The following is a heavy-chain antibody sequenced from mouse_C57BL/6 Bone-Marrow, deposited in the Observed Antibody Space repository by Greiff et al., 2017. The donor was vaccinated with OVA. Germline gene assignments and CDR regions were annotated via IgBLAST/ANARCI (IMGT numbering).Heavy chain of an antibody. V-gene: IGHV1-5*01. CDR2: IYPGNSDT. J-gene: IGHJ2*01. CDR1: GYTFTSYC. D-gene: IGHD1-1*01. Sequence: VQLQQSGTVLARPGASVKMSCKTSGYTFTSYCMHWVKQRPGQGLEWIGAIYPGNSDTSYNEKFKGKAKLTAVTSASTAYMELSSLTTEDSAVLDCAGLGKIYYGSRIDYWGQGTTLTVSS. CDR3: AGLGKIYYGSRIDY.